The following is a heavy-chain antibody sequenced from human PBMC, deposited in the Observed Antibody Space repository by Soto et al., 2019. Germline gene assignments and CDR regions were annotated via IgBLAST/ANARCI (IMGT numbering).Heavy chain of an antibody. J-gene: IGHJ5*02. CDR1: GFSFSNYA. V-gene: IGHV3-23*01. Sequence: PGGSLRLSCAASGFSFSNYAISWVRQGPGKGLEWVSSISGSGGGGNTSYTDSARGRFTISRDKSKNTLYLQMNSLRAEDTAVYYCAKGDRWFDPWGQGTLVTVSS. CDR2: ISGSGGGGNT. CDR3: AKGDRWFDP.